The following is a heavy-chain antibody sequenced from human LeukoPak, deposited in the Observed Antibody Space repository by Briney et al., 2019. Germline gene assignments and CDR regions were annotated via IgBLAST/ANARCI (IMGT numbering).Heavy chain of an antibody. J-gene: IGHJ4*02. V-gene: IGHV3-48*01. CDR2: ISSSSSTI. CDR3: AREEDY. Sequence: PGGSLRLSCAASGFIFSSYSMNWVRQAPGKGLEWVSYISSSSSTIYYADSVKGRFTISRDNAKNSLYLQMNSLRADDTAVYYCAREEDYWGQGTLVTVSS. CDR1: GFIFSSYS.